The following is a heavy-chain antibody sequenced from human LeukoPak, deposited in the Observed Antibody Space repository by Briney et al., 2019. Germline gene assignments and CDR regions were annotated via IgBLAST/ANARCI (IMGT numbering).Heavy chain of an antibody. CDR3: ARAGYNWNYGIFDC. V-gene: IGHV3-23*01. CDR2: ISGSGGST. J-gene: IGHJ4*02. Sequence: GGSLRLSCAASGFTFSSYAMSWVRQAPGKGLEWVSAISGSGGSTYYADSVKGRFTISRDNSKNTLYLQMSSLRAEDTAVYYCARAGYNWNYGIFDCWGQGTLVTVSS. CDR1: GFTFSSYA. D-gene: IGHD1-7*01.